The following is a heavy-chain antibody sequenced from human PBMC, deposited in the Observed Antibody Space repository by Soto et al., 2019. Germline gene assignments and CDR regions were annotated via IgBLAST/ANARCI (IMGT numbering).Heavy chain of an antibody. J-gene: IGHJ4*02. Sequence: SVKVSCKASGGTFSSYTISWVRQAPGQGLEWMGRIIPILGIANYAQKFQGWVTMTRDTSISTAYMELSRLRPDDTAVYYCARDLGSYRALDYWGQGTLVTVS. CDR2: IIPILGIA. CDR3: ARDLGSYRALDY. V-gene: IGHV1-69*02. D-gene: IGHD3-10*01. CDR1: GGTFSSYT.